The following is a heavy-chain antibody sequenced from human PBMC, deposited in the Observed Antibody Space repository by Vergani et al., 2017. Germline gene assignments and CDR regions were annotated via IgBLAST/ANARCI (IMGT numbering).Heavy chain of an antibody. CDR1: GFTFNQYG. D-gene: IGHD1-14*01. CDR3: ARDLQLIYNRFAH. Sequence: VQLVESGGGVVQPGRSLRLSCAASGFTFNQYGMHWVRQAPGKWRERVAVTWYGGNNKKYADSVEGRFTISRDNSKSTMYLQMNSLRDDDTGVYYLARDLQLIYNRFAHWGQGTLVTVSS. V-gene: IGHV3-33*01. J-gene: IGHJ5*02. CDR2: TWYGGNNK.